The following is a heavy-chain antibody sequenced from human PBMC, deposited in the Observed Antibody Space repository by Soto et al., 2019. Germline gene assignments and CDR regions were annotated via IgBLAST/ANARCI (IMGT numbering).Heavy chain of an antibody. CDR1: GGSISSGGYY. CDR3: ARVLYGDYVLYYYYYYGMDV. D-gene: IGHD4-17*01. CDR2: IYYSGST. V-gene: IGHV4-31*03. J-gene: IGHJ6*02. Sequence: PAETLSLTCTVSGGSISSGGYYWSWIRQHPGKGLEWIGYIYYSGSTYYNPSLKSRVTISVDTSKNQFSLKLSSVTAADTAVYYCARVLYGDYVLYYYYYYGMDVWGQGTTVTVSS.